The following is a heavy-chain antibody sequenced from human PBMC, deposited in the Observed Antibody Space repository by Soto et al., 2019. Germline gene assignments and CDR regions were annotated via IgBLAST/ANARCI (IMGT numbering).Heavy chain of an antibody. D-gene: IGHD6-6*01. CDR3: ARVHLVAGSAFYCAMDV. J-gene: IGHJ6*02. Sequence: GGSLIVSCVASGFDVTSSRMNWVRQAPGKGVEGVASISGSGKDTFYRHSVKGRFAISRDSAGTSLFLRMDSVKVEDTAVYHCARVHLVAGSAFYCAMDVWGPGTAVTAP. CDR2: ISGSGKDT. CDR1: GFDVTSSR. V-gene: IGHV3-21*01.